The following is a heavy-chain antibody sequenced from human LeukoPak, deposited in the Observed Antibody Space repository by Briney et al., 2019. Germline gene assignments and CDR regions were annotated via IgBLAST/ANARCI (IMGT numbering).Heavy chain of an antibody. V-gene: IGHV1-69*04. J-gene: IGHJ4*02. CDR1: GGTFSSYA. D-gene: IGHD4-17*01. CDR3: AREESFRGDYEYTHFDY. Sequence: SVKVSCKASGGTFSSYAISWVRQAPGQGLEWMGRIIPILGIANYAQKFQGRVTITADKSTSTAYMELSSLRSEDTAVYYCAREESFRGDYEYTHFDYWGQGTLVTVSS. CDR2: IIPILGIA.